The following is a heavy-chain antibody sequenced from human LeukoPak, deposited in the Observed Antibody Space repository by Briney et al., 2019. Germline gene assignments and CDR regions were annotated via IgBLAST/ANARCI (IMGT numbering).Heavy chain of an antibody. CDR2: ISGSGSII. CDR1: GFTFSGYS. V-gene: IGHV3-48*02. Sequence: GGPLRLSCAASGFTFSGYSMNWVRQAPGKGLVWLSYISGSGSIIYYAGSVKGRFTISRDNAKNSLYLQMNSLRDEDTAVYYCARGDASGWSYWGQGTLVTVSS. CDR3: ARGDASGWSY. D-gene: IGHD6-19*01. J-gene: IGHJ4*02.